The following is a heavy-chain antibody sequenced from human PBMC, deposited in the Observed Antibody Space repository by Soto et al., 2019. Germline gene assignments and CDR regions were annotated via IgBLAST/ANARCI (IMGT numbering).Heavy chain of an antibody. CDR1: GFTFSSYG. D-gene: IGHD4-17*01. CDR2: IWYDGSNK. J-gene: IGHJ6*03. Sequence: QVQLVESGGGVVQPGRSLRLSCAASGFTFSSYGMHWVRQAPGKGLEWVAVIWYDGSNKYYADSVKGRFTISRDNSKNTLYLQMNSLRAEDTAVYYCARDYGDYSYYYYYMDVWGKGTTVTVSS. CDR3: ARDYGDYSYYYYYMDV. V-gene: IGHV3-33*01.